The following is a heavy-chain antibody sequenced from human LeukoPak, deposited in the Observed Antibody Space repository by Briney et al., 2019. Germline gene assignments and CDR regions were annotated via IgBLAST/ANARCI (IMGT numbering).Heavy chain of an antibody. CDR2: INHSGST. J-gene: IGHJ4*02. D-gene: IGHD2-15*01. Sequence: SETLSLTCAVYGGSFSGYYWSWIRQPPGKGLEWIGEINHSGSTNYNPSLKSRVTISVDTSKNQFSLKLSSVTSADTAVYYCARGCDVVVVSAALSILDYWGQGTLVTVSS. V-gene: IGHV4-34*01. CDR3: ARGCDVVVVSAALSILDY. CDR1: GGSFSGYY.